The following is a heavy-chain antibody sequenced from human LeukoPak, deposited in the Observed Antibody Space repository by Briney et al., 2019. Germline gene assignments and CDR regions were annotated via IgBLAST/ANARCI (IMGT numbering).Heavy chain of an antibody. CDR2: IYYSGST. CDR3: ARDSITIFGVVIIAEFFARVGFDY. D-gene: IGHD3-3*01. Sequence: SETLSLTCTVSGGSISSYYWSWIRQPPGKGLEWIGYIYYSGSTNDNPSLKSRVTISVDTSKNQFSLKLSSVTAADTAVYYCARDSITIFGVVIIAEFFARVGFDYWGQGTLVTVSS. V-gene: IGHV4-59*12. J-gene: IGHJ4*02. CDR1: GGSISSYY.